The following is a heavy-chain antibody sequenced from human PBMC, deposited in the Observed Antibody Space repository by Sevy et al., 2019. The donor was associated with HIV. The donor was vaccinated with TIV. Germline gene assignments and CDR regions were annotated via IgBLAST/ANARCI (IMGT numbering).Heavy chain of an antibody. V-gene: IGHV4-38-2*02. CDR1: GYSMSNGYY. CDR3: ARASGGHMLDYYGMDV. D-gene: IGHD2-15*01. Sequence: SEILSLTCSVSGYSMSNGYYWGWIRHTPGKGLEWIANIYHGGTTNYNPSLESRALISIDTSKNQFSLRLTSVTAADTAIYYCARASGGHMLDYYGMDVWGQGTTVTVSS. J-gene: IGHJ6*02. CDR2: IYHGGTT.